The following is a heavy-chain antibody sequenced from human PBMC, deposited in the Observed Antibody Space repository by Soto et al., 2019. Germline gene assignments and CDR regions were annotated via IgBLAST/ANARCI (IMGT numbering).Heavy chain of an antibody. V-gene: IGHV4-59*01. D-gene: IGHD6-6*01. J-gene: IGHJ5*02. Sequence: SETLSLTCTVSGGSISSYYWSWIRQPPGKGLGWIGYIYYSGSTNYNPSLKSRVTISVDTSKNQFSLKLSSVTAADTAVYYCARSIAARPNWFDPWGQGTLVTVS. CDR3: ARSIAARPNWFDP. CDR1: GGSISSYY. CDR2: IYYSGST.